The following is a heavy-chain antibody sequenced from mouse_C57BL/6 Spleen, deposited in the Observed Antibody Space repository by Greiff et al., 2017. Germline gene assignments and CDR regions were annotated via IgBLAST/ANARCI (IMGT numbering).Heavy chain of an antibody. V-gene: IGHV1-26*01. CDR1: GYTFTDYY. CDR3: ARYYYGSSYEYYAMDY. CDR2: INPNNGGT. J-gene: IGHJ4*01. D-gene: IGHD1-1*01. Sequence: VQLQQSGPELVKPGASVKISCKASGYTFTDYYMNWVKQSPGKSLEWIGDINPNNGGTSYNQKFKGKATLTVDKSSSTAYMELRSLTSEDSAVYYSARYYYGSSYEYYAMDYWGQGTSVTVSS.